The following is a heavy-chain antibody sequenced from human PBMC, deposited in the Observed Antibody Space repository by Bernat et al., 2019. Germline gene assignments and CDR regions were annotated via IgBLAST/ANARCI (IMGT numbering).Heavy chain of an antibody. CDR1: GFTFSSYG. V-gene: IGHV3-33*01. D-gene: IGHD2-15*01. J-gene: IGHJ3*02. CDR3: ASGVVVVAASNAFDI. Sequence: QVQLVESGGGVVQPGRSLRLSCAASGFTFSSYGMHWVRQAPGKGLEWVAVIWYDGSNKYYADSVKGRFTISRDNSKNTLYLQMNSLRAEDTAVYYCASGVVVVAASNAFDIWGKGTMVTVSS. CDR2: IWYDGSNK.